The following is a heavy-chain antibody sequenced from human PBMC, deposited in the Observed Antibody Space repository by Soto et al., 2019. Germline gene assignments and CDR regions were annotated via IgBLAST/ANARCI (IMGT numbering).Heavy chain of an antibody. J-gene: IGHJ3*02. D-gene: IGHD2-15*01. Sequence: ASVKVSCKASGYNFLGHYVNWVRQAPGQGLEWMGWNNPNSGGTTYAQKFQGRVTMTRDTSISTAYMELSSLRSDDTAVYYCARQGGQGRDAFDIWGQGTRVTVSS. CDR2: NNPNSGGT. CDR3: ARQGGQGRDAFDI. V-gene: IGHV1-2*02. CDR1: GYNFLGHY.